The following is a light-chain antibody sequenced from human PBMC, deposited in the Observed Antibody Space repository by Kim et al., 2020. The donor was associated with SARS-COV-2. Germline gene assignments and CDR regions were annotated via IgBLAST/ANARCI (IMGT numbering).Light chain of an antibody. V-gene: IGLV2-14*03. CDR1: SSDVGGYNY. Sequence: GQSITISCTGTSSDVGGYNYVSWYQQHPGKAPKLMIYDVSNRPSGVSNRFSGSKSGNTASLTISGLQAEDEADYYCSSYTSSSTRVFGGGTKLTVL. CDR3: SSYTSSSTRV. J-gene: IGLJ3*02. CDR2: DVS.